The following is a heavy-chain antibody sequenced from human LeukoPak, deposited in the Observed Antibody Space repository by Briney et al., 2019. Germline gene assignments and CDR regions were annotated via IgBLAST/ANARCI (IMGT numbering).Heavy chain of an antibody. CDR3: AIGYSSGWYDLDY. CDR1: GFTFSSYS. Sequence: PGGSLRLSRAASGFTFSSYSMNWVRQAPGKGLEWVSSISSSSSYIYYADSVKGRFTISRDNAKNSLYLQMNSLRAEDTAVYYCAIGYSSGWYDLDYWGQGTLVTVSS. CDR2: ISSSSSYI. D-gene: IGHD6-19*01. V-gene: IGHV3-21*04. J-gene: IGHJ4*02.